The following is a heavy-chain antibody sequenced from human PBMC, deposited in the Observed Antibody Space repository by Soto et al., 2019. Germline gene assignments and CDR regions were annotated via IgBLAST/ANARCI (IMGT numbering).Heavy chain of an antibody. CDR2: IYSGGST. J-gene: IGHJ4*02. Sequence: GGSLRLSCAASGLTVSNNYMSWVRQAPGKGLEWVSVIYSGGSTYYADSVKGRFTISRDNSKNTLYLQMNSLRAEDTAVYYCATTKNGYCAYWGQGTLVTVSS. D-gene: IGHD5-12*01. CDR1: GLTVSNNY. CDR3: ATTKNGYCAY. V-gene: IGHV3-53*01.